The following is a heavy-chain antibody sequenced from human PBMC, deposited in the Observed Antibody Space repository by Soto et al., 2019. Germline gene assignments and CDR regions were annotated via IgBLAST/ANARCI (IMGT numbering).Heavy chain of an antibody. CDR2: IYHSGST. J-gene: IGHJ4*02. CDR1: DDSISTDRW. Sequence: VQLQESGPGLVKPSETLSLTCAVSDDSISTDRWWSWVRQPPGKGLEWIGEIYHSGSTNYNPSLKSRVTISADRSKNQLSLRLNSVTAADTAVYFCARDTHWGLGDWGQGILVIVSS. D-gene: IGHD7-27*01. CDR3: ARDTHWGLGD. V-gene: IGHV4-4*02.